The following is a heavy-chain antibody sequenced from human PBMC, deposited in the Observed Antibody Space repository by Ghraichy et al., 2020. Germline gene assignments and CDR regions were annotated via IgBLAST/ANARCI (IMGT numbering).Heavy chain of an antibody. V-gene: IGHV3-11*01. Sequence: GGSLRLSCAASGLTFSAYYMSWIRQAPGKGLEWVSSISSSGSTIYYSASVKGRFTISRDNAKNSLYLQMNSLRTEDTAVYYCARGRYVYWGQGTLVTVSS. CDR2: ISSSGSTI. CDR3: ARGRYVY. J-gene: IGHJ4*02. D-gene: IGHD1-1*01. CDR1: GLTFSAYY.